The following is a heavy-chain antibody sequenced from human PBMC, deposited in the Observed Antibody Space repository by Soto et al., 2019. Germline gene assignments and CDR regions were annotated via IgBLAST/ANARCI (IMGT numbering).Heavy chain of an antibody. J-gene: IGHJ4*02. CDR1: GFTFSSYA. CDR3: TKEPFCSGGSCRDY. Sequence: GGSLRLSCAASGFTFSSYAMSWARQAPGKGLEWVSAISGSGGSTYYADSVKGRFTISRDNSKNTLYLQMNSLRAEDTAVYYCTKEPFCSGGSCRDYWGQGTLVTVSS. D-gene: IGHD2-15*01. CDR2: ISGSGGST. V-gene: IGHV3-23*01.